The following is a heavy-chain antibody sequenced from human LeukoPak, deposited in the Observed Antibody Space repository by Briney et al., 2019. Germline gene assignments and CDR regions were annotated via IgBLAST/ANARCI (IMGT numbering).Heavy chain of an antibody. CDR3: AVYYYDSSGYSPPPEYFQH. D-gene: IGHD3-22*01. Sequence: GGSLRLSCAASGFTFSSYAMGWVRQAPGKGLEWVSAISGSGGSTYYADSVKGRFTISRDNSKNTLYLQMNSLRAEDTAVYYCAVYYYDSSGYSPPPEYFQHWGQGTLVTVSS. CDR1: GFTFSSYA. CDR2: ISGSGGST. J-gene: IGHJ1*01. V-gene: IGHV3-23*01.